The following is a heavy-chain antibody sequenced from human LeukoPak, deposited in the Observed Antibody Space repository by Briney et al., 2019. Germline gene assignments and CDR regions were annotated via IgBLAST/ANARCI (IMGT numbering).Heavy chain of an antibody. CDR2: ISGSGGST. CDR1: GFTFSSYA. Sequence: GGSLRLSCAASGFTFSSYAMSWVRQAPGKGLEWVSAISGSGGSTYYADSVKGRFTISRDNSKNTLYLQMNSLRAEDTAVYYCAKDSYGYYHYYYGMDVWGQGTTVTVSS. D-gene: IGHD5-18*01. V-gene: IGHV3-23*01. J-gene: IGHJ6*02. CDR3: AKDSYGYYHYYYGMDV.